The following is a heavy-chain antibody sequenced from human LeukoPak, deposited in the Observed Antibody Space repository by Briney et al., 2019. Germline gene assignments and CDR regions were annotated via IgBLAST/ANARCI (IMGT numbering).Heavy chain of an antibody. Sequence: SETLSLTCTVSGGSISSYYWGWIRQPPGKGLEWIGYIYYSGSTNYNPALKSRVTISVDTSKNQFSLKLSSVTAADTAVYDCARELQPRWGYYYMDVWGKGTTVTVSS. V-gene: IGHV4-59*01. CDR2: IYYSGST. D-gene: IGHD1-1*01. CDR3: ARELQPRWGYYYMDV. CDR1: GGSISSYY. J-gene: IGHJ6*03.